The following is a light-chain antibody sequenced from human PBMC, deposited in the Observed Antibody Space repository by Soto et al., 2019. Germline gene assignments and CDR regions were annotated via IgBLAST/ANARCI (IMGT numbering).Light chain of an antibody. Sequence: EIVMTQSPPSLTVTPGEPASISCSSSQRLLHSNGNIFLDWYLQKPGQSPQLLIYLGFNRASGVPDRVSGSAAGTDFTQKISRVEAEDAGVYYCMQALQTPYTFGQGTKLEIK. J-gene: IGKJ2*01. CDR2: LGF. V-gene: IGKV2-28*01. CDR3: MQALQTPYT. CDR1: QRLLHSNGNIF.